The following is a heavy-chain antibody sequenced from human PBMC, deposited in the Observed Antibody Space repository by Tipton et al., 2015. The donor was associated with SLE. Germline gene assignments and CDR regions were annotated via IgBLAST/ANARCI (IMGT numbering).Heavy chain of an antibody. CDR1: GGSISSSSYY. CDR3: ARALSGYYFDY. D-gene: IGHD3-10*01. CDR2: IYYSGST. Sequence: TLSLTCTVSGGSISSSSYYWGWIRQPPGKGLEWIGYIYYSGSTNYNPSLKSRVTISVDTSKNQFSLKLSSVTAADTAVYYCARALSGYYFDYWGQGTLVTVSP. J-gene: IGHJ4*02. V-gene: IGHV4-61*05.